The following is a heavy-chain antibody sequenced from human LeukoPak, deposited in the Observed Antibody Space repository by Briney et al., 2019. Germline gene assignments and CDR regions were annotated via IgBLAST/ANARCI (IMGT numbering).Heavy chain of an antibody. J-gene: IGHJ4*02. CDR1: GGSISSGGYY. V-gene: IGHV4-34*01. CDR2: INHSGRT. D-gene: IGHD4-17*01. CDR3: ARVDYGDYSKDFDY. Sequence: SETLSLTCAVSGGSISSGGYYWSWIRQPPGKGLEWIGEINHSGRTNYNPSLMSRVTISVDTSKNQFSLNLNSVTAADTAVYYCARVDYGDYSKDFDYWGQGTLVTVSS.